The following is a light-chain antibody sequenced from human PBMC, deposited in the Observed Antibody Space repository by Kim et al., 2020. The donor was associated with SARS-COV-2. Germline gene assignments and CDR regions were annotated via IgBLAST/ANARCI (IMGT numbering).Light chain of an antibody. V-gene: IGKV3-20*01. CDR3: QHYCNSFPWT. CDR1: HSLSSGY. J-gene: IGKJ1*01. CDR2: SAS. Sequence: QGEMATLSCRASHSLSSGYLAWYQQKPGQSPRLLIHSASIRAAGIPDMFSGRVSGTDFTLTISRLDPEDFAVYYCQHYCNSFPWTFGQGTKVDIK.